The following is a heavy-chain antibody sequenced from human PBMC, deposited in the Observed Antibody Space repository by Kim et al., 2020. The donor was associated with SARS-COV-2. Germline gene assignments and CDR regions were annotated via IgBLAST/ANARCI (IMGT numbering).Heavy chain of an antibody. CDR1: GFIFSDFG. CDR2: IWHDGSKR. J-gene: IGHJ6*02. Sequence: GGSLRLSCEVSGFIFSDFGMHWVRQAPGKGLEWVAIIWHDGSKRYYADIVKGRATISRDKSKTLSLQLDSLRVEDTAVYYCVRDAFGRAGFGGGMDVWGQGTTVIVSS. CDR3: VRDAFGRAGFGGGMDV. D-gene: IGHD3-10*01. V-gene: IGHV3-33*01.